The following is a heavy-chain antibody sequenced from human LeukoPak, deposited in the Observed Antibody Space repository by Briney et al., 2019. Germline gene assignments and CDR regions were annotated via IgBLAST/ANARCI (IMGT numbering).Heavy chain of an antibody. J-gene: IGHJ4*02. CDR2: IYYSGST. V-gene: IGHV4-39*07. CDR3: ARGEYSSSSALFDY. CDR1: GGSISSSSYY. D-gene: IGHD6-6*01. Sequence: PSETLSLTCTVSGGSISSSSYYWGCFRQPPGKGLEWIGSIYYSGSTNYNPSLKSRVSISVDTSKNQFSLKLSSVTAADTAVYYCARGEYSSSSALFDYWGQGTLVTVSS.